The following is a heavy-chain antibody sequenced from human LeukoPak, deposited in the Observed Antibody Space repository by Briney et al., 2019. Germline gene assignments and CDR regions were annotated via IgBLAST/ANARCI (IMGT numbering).Heavy chain of an antibody. V-gene: IGHV4-34*01. CDR3: ARLPAQLLWFGEPPLAFDI. Sequence: SETLSLTCTVSGGSISSYYWSWIRQPPGKGLEWIGEINHSGSTNYNPSLKSRVTISVDTSKNQFSLKLSSVTAADTAVYYCARLPAQLLWFGEPPLAFDIWGQGTMVTVSS. CDR2: INHSGST. CDR1: GGSISSYY. J-gene: IGHJ3*02. D-gene: IGHD3-10*01.